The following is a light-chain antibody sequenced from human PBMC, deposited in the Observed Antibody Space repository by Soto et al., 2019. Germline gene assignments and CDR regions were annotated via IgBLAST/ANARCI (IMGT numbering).Light chain of an antibody. Sequence: EIVLTQSPGTLSLSPGERATLSCRASQSVSSGYLAWYQHKPGQAPRLLIYDASSRATGIPDRFSGSGSGTDFTLTISRLESEAFAVYYCQQYGSSPAFGGGTKVEIK. CDR2: DAS. CDR1: QSVSSGY. CDR3: QQYGSSPA. V-gene: IGKV3-20*01. J-gene: IGKJ4*01.